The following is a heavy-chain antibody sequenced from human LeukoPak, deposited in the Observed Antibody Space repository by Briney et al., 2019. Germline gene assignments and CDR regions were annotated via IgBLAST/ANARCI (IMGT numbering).Heavy chain of an antibody. J-gene: IGHJ4*02. CDR3: ARDGLSGYCSSTSCYTSPVDY. Sequence: SVKVSCKASGGTFSSYTISWVRQAPGQGLEWMGRIIPILGNANYAQKFQGRLTITADKSTSTAYMELSSLRSEDTAVYYGARDGLSGYCSSTSCYTSPVDYWGQGTLVTVSS. CDR2: IIPILGNA. CDR1: GGTFSSYT. D-gene: IGHD2-2*01. V-gene: IGHV1-69*08.